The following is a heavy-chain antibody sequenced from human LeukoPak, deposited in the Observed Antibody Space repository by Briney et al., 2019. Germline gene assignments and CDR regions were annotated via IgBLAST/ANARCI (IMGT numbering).Heavy chain of an antibody. CDR1: GVYITNGLYF. CDR2: IYTSGST. Sequence: PSETLSLTCTVSGVYITNGLYFWNWIRQPAGKGLEWIGRIYTSGSTNYNPSLKSRVTISVDTSKNQFSLKLSSVTAADTAVYYCARGLGGYVDYWGQGTLVTVSS. J-gene: IGHJ4*02. D-gene: IGHD2-15*01. CDR3: ARGLGGYVDY. V-gene: IGHV4-61*02.